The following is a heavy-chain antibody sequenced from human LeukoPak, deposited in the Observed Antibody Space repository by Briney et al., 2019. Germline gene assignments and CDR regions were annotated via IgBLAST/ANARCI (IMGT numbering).Heavy chain of an antibody. CDR1: GFTFSSYN. V-gene: IGHV3-21*01. CDR3: AELGITMIGGV. J-gene: IGHJ6*04. Sequence: GGSLRLSCAASGFTFSSYNMNWVRRAPGKGLEWVSSISTSSIYIYYADSVKGRFTISRDNTKNSLYLQMNSLRAEDTAVYYCAELGITMIGGVWGKGTTVTISS. CDR2: ISTSSIYI. D-gene: IGHD3-10*02.